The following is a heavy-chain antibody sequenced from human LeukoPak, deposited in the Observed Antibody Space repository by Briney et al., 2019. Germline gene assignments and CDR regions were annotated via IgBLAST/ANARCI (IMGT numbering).Heavy chain of an antibody. Sequence: GGSLRLSCAASGFTFSSYWMSWVRQAPGKGLEWVANIKQDGSEKYYVDSVKGRFTISRDNAKNSLYLQMNSLRAEDTAVYYCAKGIFGSSGYRPFDYWGQGTLVTVSS. CDR1: GFTFSSYW. D-gene: IGHD3-22*01. J-gene: IGHJ4*02. CDR3: AKGIFGSSGYRPFDY. CDR2: IKQDGSEK. V-gene: IGHV3-7*01.